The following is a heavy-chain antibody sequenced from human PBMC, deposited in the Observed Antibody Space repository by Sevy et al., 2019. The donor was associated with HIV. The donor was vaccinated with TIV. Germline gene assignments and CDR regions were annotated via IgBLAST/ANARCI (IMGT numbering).Heavy chain of an antibody. V-gene: IGHV3-30*18. CDR3: AKDRTTGIAAAGTPFDY. Sequence: GGSLRLSCAASGFTFSCYGMHWVRQAPGKGLEWVAVISYDGSNKYYAHSVKGRFTISRDNSKNTLYLQMNSLRAEDTAVYYCAKDRTTGIAAAGTPFDYWGQGTLVTVSS. CDR2: ISYDGSNK. J-gene: IGHJ4*02. CDR1: GFTFSCYG. D-gene: IGHD6-13*01.